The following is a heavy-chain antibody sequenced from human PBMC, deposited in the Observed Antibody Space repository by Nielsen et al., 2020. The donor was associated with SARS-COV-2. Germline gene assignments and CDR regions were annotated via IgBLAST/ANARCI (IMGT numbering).Heavy chain of an antibody. CDR2: INHSGST. V-gene: IGHV4-31*03. D-gene: IGHD6-13*01. Sequence: SETLSLTCTVSGGSISSGGYYWSWIRQHPGKGLEWVGEINHSGSTNYNPSLKSRVTISVDTSKNQFSLKLSSVTAADTAVYYCARGNSSSWYSLPHFDYWGQGTLVTVSS. CDR3: ARGNSSSWYSLPHFDY. J-gene: IGHJ4*02. CDR1: GGSISSGGYY.